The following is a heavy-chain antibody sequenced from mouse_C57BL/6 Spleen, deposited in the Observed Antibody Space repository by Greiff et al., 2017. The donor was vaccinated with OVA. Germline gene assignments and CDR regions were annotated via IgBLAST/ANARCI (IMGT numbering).Heavy chain of an antibody. CDR1: GYTFTDYY. D-gene: IGHD2-4*01. CDR2: IGPGSGST. CDR3: ARGGSDYDYDSDGGYYAMDY. J-gene: IGHJ4*01. Sequence: QVQLQQSGAELVKPGASVKISCKASGYTFTDYYINWVKQRPGQGLEWIGKIGPGSGSTYYNEKFKGKATLTADKSSSTAYMQLSSLTSEDSAVYFCARGGSDYDYDSDGGYYAMDYWGQGTSVTVSS. V-gene: IGHV1-77*01.